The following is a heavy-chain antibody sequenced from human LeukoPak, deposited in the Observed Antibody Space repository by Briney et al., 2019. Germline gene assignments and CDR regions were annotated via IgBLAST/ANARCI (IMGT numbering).Heavy chain of an antibody. CDR1: GGSISSYY. CDR2: INHRGST. CDR3: ARGSLFYGDSSAYFDY. V-gene: IGHV4-34*01. D-gene: IGHD4-17*01. Sequence: SETLSLTCTVSGGSISSYYWSWIRQPPGKGLEWIGEINHRGSTNYNPSLKSRVTISVDTSKNQFSLKLTSVTAADTAVYFCARGSLFYGDSSAYFDYWGQGTLVTVSS. J-gene: IGHJ4*02.